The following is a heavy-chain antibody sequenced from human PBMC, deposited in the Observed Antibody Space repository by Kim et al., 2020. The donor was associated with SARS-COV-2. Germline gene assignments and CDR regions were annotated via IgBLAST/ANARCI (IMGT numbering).Heavy chain of an antibody. CDR3: AKDIKRWSSWYGEAPEGDY. CDR1: GFTFGDYA. Sequence: GGSLRLSCAASGFTFGDYAMHWVRQAPGKGLEWVSGISWNSGSIGYADSVKGRFTISRDNAKNSLYLQMNSLRAEDTALYYCAKDIKRWSSWYGEAPEGDYWGQGTLVTVSS. CDR2: ISWNSGSI. V-gene: IGHV3-9*01. J-gene: IGHJ4*02. D-gene: IGHD6-13*01.